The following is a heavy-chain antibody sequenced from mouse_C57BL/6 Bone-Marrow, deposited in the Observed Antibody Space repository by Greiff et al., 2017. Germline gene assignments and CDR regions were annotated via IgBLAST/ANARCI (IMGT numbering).Heavy chain of an antibody. CDR2: ISSGSSTI. V-gene: IGHV5-17*01. Sequence: EVMLVESGGGLVKPGGSLKLSCAASGFTFSDYGMHWVRQAPEKGLEWVAYISSGSSTIYYADTVKGRFTISRDNAKNTLFLQMTSLRSEDTAMYYCARGPYYSNDGWFAYWGQGTLVTVSA. J-gene: IGHJ3*01. D-gene: IGHD2-5*01. CDR1: GFTFSDYG. CDR3: ARGPYYSNDGWFAY.